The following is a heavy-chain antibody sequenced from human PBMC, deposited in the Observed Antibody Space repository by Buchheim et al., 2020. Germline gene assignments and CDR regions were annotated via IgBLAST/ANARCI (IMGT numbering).Heavy chain of an antibody. CDR3: ARTPGASTVFFFNH. Sequence: EVQLVQSGAEVKKPGESFKISCEASGYTFTHFWIAWVRQTPGRGLEWMGVIYPGDSDTRYNPSFQGHVTISADASVNTAYLQWSSLKAPDTPIYYCARTPGASTVFFFNHWGQGTL. J-gene: IGHJ4*02. V-gene: IGHV5-51*01. CDR1: GYTFTHFW. CDR2: IYPGDSDT. D-gene: IGHD2-15*01.